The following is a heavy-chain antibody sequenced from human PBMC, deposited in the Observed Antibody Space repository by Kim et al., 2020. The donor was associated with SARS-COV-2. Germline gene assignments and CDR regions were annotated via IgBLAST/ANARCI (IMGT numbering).Heavy chain of an antibody. CDR3: ARWIGSSNWYIDY. J-gene: IGHJ4*02. CDR2: IWYDGSNK. V-gene: IGHV3-33*01. CDR1: GFTFRSYG. Sequence: GGSLRLSCAASGFTFRSYGMHWVRQAPGKGLEWVAVIWYDGSNKYYTDSVKGRFTISRDNSKNTLYLQMNSLRAEDTAVYYCARWIGSSNWYIDYWGQGTLVTVSA. D-gene: IGHD6-13*01.